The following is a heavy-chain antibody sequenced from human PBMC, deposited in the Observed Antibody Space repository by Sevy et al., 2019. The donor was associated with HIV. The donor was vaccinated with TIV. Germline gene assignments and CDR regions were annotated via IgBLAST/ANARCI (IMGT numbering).Heavy chain of an antibody. CDR2: ISNSPSYI. V-gene: IGHV3-21*01. CDR1: GFTFISFT. D-gene: IGHD3-16*01. CDR3: ARRGGLTDEGFDI. Sequence: GESLKISCAASGFTFISFTMNWVRQAPGKGLEWVSSISNSPSYIYYADSVKGRFTISRDNAKNVLYLQMDSLRVEDAAVYYCARRGGLTDEGFDIWGQGTMVTVSS. J-gene: IGHJ3*02.